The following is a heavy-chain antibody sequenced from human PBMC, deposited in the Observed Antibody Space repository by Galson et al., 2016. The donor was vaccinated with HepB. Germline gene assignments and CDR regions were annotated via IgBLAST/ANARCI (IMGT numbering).Heavy chain of an antibody. Sequence: SLRLSCAASGFTFSSYGMHWVRQAPGKGLEWVAAISYDGNNKYYADSVKGRFTISRDNSKNTLYLQMNSLRAEDTAVYYCARDPMATRYYYYGMDVWGQGTTVTVSS. D-gene: IGHD5-24*01. CDR2: ISYDGNNK. CDR3: ARDPMATRYYYYGMDV. CDR1: GFTFSSYG. V-gene: IGHV3-30*03. J-gene: IGHJ6*02.